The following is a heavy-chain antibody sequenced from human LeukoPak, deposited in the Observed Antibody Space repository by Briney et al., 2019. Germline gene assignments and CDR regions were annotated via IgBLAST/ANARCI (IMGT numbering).Heavy chain of an antibody. CDR3: ARAPLDSSGNHWGVWFDP. Sequence: GGSLKISCKGSGYSFSSYWIGWVRQMPGKGLEWMGIIYPGHSDTKYSPSFQGQVTMSADRSINTAYLQWSSLKASDTAIYYCARAPLDSSGNHWGVWFDPWGQGTLVTVSS. D-gene: IGHD3-22*01. CDR1: GYSFSSYW. CDR2: IYPGHSDT. V-gene: IGHV5-51*01. J-gene: IGHJ5*02.